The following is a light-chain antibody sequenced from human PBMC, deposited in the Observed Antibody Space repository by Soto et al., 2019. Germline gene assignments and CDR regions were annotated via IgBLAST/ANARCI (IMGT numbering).Light chain of an antibody. Sequence: DIVLTQSPATLSLSPGERATLSCRVSQPISTYLAWYQQKPGQAPRLLIYDASTRATGIPARFSGSGSGTDFTLTISFLETEDFAVYYCLQRSDWPITFGQGTRLEIK. CDR3: LQRSDWPIT. V-gene: IGKV3-11*01. CDR2: DAS. CDR1: QPISTY. J-gene: IGKJ5*01.